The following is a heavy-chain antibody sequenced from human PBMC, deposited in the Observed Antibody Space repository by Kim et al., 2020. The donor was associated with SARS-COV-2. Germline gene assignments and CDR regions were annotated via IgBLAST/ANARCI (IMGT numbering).Heavy chain of an antibody. J-gene: IGHJ6*02. D-gene: IGHD6-13*01. CDR3: ARSAGGGYYYGMDV. V-gene: IGHV3-33*01. Sequence: YADSVKGRLTISRDNSKNTLYLQMNSLRAEDTAVYYCARSAGGGYYYGMDVWGQGTKVTVSS.